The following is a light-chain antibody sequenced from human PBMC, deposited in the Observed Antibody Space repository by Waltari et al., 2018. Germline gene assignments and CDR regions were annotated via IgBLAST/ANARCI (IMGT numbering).Light chain of an antibody. CDR2: DTS. CDR1: QSLSSP. J-gene: IGKJ5*01. CDR3: QHRSSWPPEVS. V-gene: IGKV3-11*01. Sequence: EIVLTQSPATLSLSPGAGATLYCSASQSLSSPFAWYQQKPGQSPRLLIYDTSNRATGIPARFSGRGSGTDFTLTISSLEADDFALYYCQHRSSWPPEVSFGQGTRLEIK.